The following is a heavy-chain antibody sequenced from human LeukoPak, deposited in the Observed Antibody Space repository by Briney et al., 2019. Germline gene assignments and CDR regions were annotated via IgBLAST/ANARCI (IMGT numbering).Heavy chain of an antibody. V-gene: IGHV3-23*01. J-gene: IGHJ6*03. CDR3: ARSLRVRGVPDYMDV. CDR2: ISGSGGST. Sequence: GGSLRLSCAASGFTFSSYGMSWVRQAPGKGLEWVSAISGSGGSTYYADSVKGRFTISRDNSKNTLYLQMNSLGAEDTAVYYCARSLRVRGVPDYMDVWGKGTTVTISS. CDR1: GFTFSSYG. D-gene: IGHD3-10*01.